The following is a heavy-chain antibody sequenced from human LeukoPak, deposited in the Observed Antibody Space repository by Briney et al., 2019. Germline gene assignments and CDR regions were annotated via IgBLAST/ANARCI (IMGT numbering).Heavy chain of an antibody. V-gene: IGHV3-7*01. CDR1: GFTFSRYW. Sequence: GGSLRLSCTASGFTFSRYWMTWVRQAPGKGLEWVANIKEDGSAKYYVDSMKGRFTISRDNAKNSLYLQINSLRAEDTAVYYCTKDSLAAAGFFDSWGQGTLVTVSS. CDR3: TKDSLAAAGFFDS. J-gene: IGHJ4*02. D-gene: IGHD6-13*01. CDR2: IKEDGSAK.